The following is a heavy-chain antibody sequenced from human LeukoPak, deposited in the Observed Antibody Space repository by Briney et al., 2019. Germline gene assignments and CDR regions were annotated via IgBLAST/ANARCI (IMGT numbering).Heavy chain of an antibody. CDR1: GGSVSSGDYY. V-gene: IGHV4-30-4*01. CDR3: ARDYYGSGSLRYFDL. CDR2: IYYSGST. J-gene: IGHJ2*01. D-gene: IGHD3-10*01. Sequence: SQTLSLTCTVSGGSVSSGDYYWSWIRQPPGKGLGWIGYIYYSGSTYYNPSLKSRVTMSLDTSKNQFSLKLSSVTAADTAVYYCARDYYGSGSLRYFDLWGRGTLVTVSS.